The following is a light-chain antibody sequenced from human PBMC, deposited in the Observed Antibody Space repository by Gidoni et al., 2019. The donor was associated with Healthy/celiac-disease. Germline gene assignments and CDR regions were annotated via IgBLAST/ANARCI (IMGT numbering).Light chain of an antibody. Sequence: AIRMPPSPSSLSAATGDRVTISCRASHGISSYLSWYQQKPGEAPQLLIYDASTLQSGVPSRLSGSGSGRDFTLTISCMQSEDFATYYCQQYYNYHRTFGQGTKVEIK. V-gene: IGKV1-8*01. CDR1: HGISSY. J-gene: IGKJ1*01. CDR3: QQYYNYHRT. CDR2: DAS.